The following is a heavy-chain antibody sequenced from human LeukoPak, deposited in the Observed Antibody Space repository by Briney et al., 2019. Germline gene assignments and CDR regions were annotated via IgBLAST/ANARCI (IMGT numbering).Heavy chain of an antibody. Sequence: PSETLSLTCTVSGGSVSSGSYYWSWIRQPPGKGLEWIGYIYYSGSTNYNPSLKSRVTISVDTSKNQFSLKLSSVTAADTAVYYCASGLLGHSPFDYWGQGTLVTVSS. J-gene: IGHJ4*02. CDR1: GGSVSSGSYY. D-gene: IGHD3-22*01. CDR2: IYYSGST. CDR3: ASGLLGHSPFDY. V-gene: IGHV4-61*01.